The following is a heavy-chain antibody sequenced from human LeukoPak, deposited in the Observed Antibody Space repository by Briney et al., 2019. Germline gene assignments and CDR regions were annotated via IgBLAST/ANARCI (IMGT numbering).Heavy chain of an antibody. CDR2: INPNSGGT. CDR1: GYTFTGYY. D-gene: IGHD1-14*01. V-gene: IGHV1-2*02. J-gene: IGHJ4*02. Sequence: ASVKVSCKASGYTFTGYYMHWVRQAPGQGLEWMGWINPNSGGTNYAQKFQGRGTMTRDTSISTAYMELSRLRSDDTAVYYCARVTPYLKGVEPEPHFDYWGQGTLVTVSS. CDR3: ARVTPYLKGVEPEPHFDY.